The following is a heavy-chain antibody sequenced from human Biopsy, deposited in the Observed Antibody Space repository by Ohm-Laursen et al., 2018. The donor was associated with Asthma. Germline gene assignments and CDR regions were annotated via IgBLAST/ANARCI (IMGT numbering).Heavy chain of an antibody. CDR1: GFTFSSYD. CDR2: ISNNGGRT. Sequence: SLRLSCSASGFTFSSYDMHWVRQAPGKGLEYVSGISNNGGRTTYGDSVKGRFTISRNNSKSTLYLQMNSLRAEDTAVYYCARSIYDFWSGYYGMDVWGQGTTVTVSS. V-gene: IGHV3-64*04. J-gene: IGHJ6*02. D-gene: IGHD3-3*01. CDR3: ARSIYDFWSGYYGMDV.